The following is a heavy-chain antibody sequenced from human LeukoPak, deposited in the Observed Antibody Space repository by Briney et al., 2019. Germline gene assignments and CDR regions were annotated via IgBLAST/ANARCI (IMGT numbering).Heavy chain of an antibody. Sequence: GGSLRLSCAASGFTFDDYWMTWVRQAPGKGLEWVANIKEDGSETKYVDSVKGRFTISRDSAKNSLNLQMNSLRVEDTAVYYCARHSRSSTYSQLDYWGQGTLVTVSS. CDR1: GFTFDDYW. V-gene: IGHV3-7*04. CDR2: IKEDGSET. D-gene: IGHD2-2*01. CDR3: ARHSRSSTYSQLDY. J-gene: IGHJ4*02.